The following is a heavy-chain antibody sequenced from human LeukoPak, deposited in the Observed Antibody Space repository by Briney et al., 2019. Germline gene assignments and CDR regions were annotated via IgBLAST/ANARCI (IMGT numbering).Heavy chain of an antibody. J-gene: IGHJ4*02. D-gene: IGHD3-22*01. CDR1: GFTVSSNY. Sequence: GGSLRLSCAASGFTVSSNYMSWVRQAPGKGLEWVSVIYSGGSTYYADSVKGRFTISRDNSKNTLYLQMNSLRAEDTAVYYCARDVTNYYDSSGYYKYWGQGTLVTVSS. CDR3: ARDVTNYYDSSGYYKY. CDR2: IYSGGST. V-gene: IGHV3-66*01.